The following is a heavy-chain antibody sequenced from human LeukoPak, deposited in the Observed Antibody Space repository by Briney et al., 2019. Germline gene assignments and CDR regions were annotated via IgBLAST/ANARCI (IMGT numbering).Heavy chain of an antibody. V-gene: IGHV4-59*01. Sequence: SETLSLTCTVSGGSISSYYWSWIRQPPGKGLEWIAYIYYSGSTNYNPSLQSRVTISVDTSKNQFSLKLSSVTAADTAVYYCARMTTGAFDIWGQGTMVTVSS. D-gene: IGHD4-17*01. J-gene: IGHJ3*02. CDR3: ARMTTGAFDI. CDR2: IYYSGST. CDR1: GGSISSYY.